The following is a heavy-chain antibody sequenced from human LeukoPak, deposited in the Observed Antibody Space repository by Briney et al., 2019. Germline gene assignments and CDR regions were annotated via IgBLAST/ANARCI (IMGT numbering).Heavy chain of an antibody. CDR2: INHIGNI. Sequence: SETLSLTCAVSGGSFSGYYWSWIRQPPGKGLEWIGEINHIGNINYNLSLTSRVTISVDASMHKISLMLSSMTSADTAVYYCAGVKPGLRYLGYWGEGTLVSVSS. CDR3: AGVKPGLRYLGY. CDR1: GGSFSGYY. V-gene: IGHV4-34*01. J-gene: IGHJ4*02. D-gene: IGHD3-9*01.